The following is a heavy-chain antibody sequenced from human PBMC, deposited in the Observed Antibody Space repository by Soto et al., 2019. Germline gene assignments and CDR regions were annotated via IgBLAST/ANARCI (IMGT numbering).Heavy chain of an antibody. D-gene: IGHD3-22*01. V-gene: IGHV1-46*01. CDR1: GYTFTSYY. CDR3: ARGRYYDSSGYTIFDY. J-gene: IGHJ4*02. CDR2: INPSGGST. Sequence: ASVKVSCKASGYTFTSYYMHWVRQAPGQGLEWMGIINPSGGSTSYAQKFQGRVTMTRDTSTSTVYMELSSLRSEDTAVYYCARGRYYDSSGYTIFDYWGQGTLVTVSS.